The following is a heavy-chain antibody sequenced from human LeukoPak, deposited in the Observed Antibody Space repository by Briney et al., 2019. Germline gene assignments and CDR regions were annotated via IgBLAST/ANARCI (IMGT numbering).Heavy chain of an antibody. D-gene: IGHD2-2*01. Sequence: GGSLRLSCAASGFTVSSNYMSWVRQAPGKGLEWVSVIYSGGSTYYADSVKGRFTISRDNSKNTLYLQMNSLRAEDTAVYYCASTQYHLPHYYYGMDVWGQGTTVTVSS. CDR2: IYSGGST. J-gene: IGHJ6*02. CDR1: GFTVSSNY. V-gene: IGHV3-53*01. CDR3: ASTQYHLPHYYYGMDV.